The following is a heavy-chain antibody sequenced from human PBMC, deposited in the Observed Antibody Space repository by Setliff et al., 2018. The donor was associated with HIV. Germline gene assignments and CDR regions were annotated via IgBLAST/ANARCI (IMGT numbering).Heavy chain of an antibody. CDR3: ARERITMIRGVNGDYWEYWYFDL. D-gene: IGHD3-10*01. Sequence: GASVKVSCKASGYTFISYAIHWVRQAPGQRLEWMGWINAGNGNTKYSQKFQGRVTITRDTSANTAYMELSSLRSEDTAVYYCARERITMIRGVNGDYWEYWYFDLWGRGTLVTVSS. CDR1: GYTFISYA. V-gene: IGHV1-3*01. CDR2: INAGNGNT. J-gene: IGHJ2*01.